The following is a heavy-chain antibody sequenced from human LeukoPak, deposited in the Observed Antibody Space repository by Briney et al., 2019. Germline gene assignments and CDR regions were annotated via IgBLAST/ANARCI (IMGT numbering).Heavy chain of an antibody. V-gene: IGHV1-69*04. Sequence: SVKVSCKASGYTFTSYGISWVRQAPGQGLEWMGRIIPILGIANYAQKFQGRVTITADKSTSTAYMELSSLRSEDTAVYYCASGYGSGSYYNSPFDYWGQGTLVTVSS. CDR2: IIPILGIA. D-gene: IGHD3-10*01. CDR1: GYTFTSYG. CDR3: ASGYGSGSYYNSPFDY. J-gene: IGHJ4*02.